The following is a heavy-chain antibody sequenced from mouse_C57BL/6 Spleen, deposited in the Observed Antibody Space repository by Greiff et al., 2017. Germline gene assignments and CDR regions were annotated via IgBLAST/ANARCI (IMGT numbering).Heavy chain of an antibody. V-gene: IGHV14-4*01. CDR3: TTSSY. CDR2: IDPENGDT. CDR1: GFNIKDDY. Sequence: EVQRVESGAELVRPGASVKLSCTASGFNIKDDYMHWVKQRPEQGLEWIGWIDPENGDTEYASKFQGKATITADTSSNTAYLQLSSLTSEDTAVYYCTTSSYWGQGTLVTVSA. J-gene: IGHJ3*01.